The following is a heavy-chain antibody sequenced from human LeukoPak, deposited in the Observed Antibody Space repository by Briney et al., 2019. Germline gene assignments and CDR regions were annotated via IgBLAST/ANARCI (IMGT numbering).Heavy chain of an antibody. CDR3: ARQTDSSTWSQGRFYFDY. CDR2: RYCSGAT. Sequence: SETLSLTCTVSGGSVSSSSSYWGWIRQPPGKGLEWIGSRYCSGATYYNPSLKSRVTISVDTSKNQFSLNLTSVTAADTALYYCARQTDSSTWSQGRFYFDYWGRGTLVTVSS. D-gene: IGHD6-13*01. J-gene: IGHJ4*02. V-gene: IGHV4-39*01. CDR1: GGSVSSSSSY.